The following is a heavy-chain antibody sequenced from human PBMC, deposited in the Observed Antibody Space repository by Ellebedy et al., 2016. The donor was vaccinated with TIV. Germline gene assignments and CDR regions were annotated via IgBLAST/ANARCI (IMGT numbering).Heavy chain of an antibody. CDR2: IGGSGEST. J-gene: IGHJ5*02. Sequence: PGGSLRLSCAASGFTFNTYAMSWVRQAPGRGLEWVSVIGGSGESTFYADSVKGRFTISRDNSKNTLFLQMNSLRAEDTAVYYCAKLFMAGYCSGGSCDWFDPWGQGTLVTVSS. CDR1: GFTFNTYA. D-gene: IGHD2-15*01. CDR3: AKLFMAGYCSGGSCDWFDP. V-gene: IGHV3-23*01.